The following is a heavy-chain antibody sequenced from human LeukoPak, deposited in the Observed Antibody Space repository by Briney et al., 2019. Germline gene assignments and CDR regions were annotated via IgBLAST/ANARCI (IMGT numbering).Heavy chain of an antibody. CDR1: GFTFARNT. CDR3: ARDRGYNYGFAFDI. J-gene: IGHJ3*02. D-gene: IGHD5-18*01. CDR2: ITSNGGST. Sequence: GGSLRLSCAASGFTFARNTMTWVRQAPGKGLEYISGITSNGGSTNYANSVKGRFTISRDNSRNTLYLQMGSLRAEDMAVYYCARDRGYNYGFAFDIWGLGTVVTVSS. V-gene: IGHV3-64*01.